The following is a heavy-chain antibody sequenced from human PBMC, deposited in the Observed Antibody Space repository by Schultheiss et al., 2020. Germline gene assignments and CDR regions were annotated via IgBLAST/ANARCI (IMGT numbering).Heavy chain of an antibody. V-gene: IGHV3-48*03. CDR1: GFTFSSYA. CDR2: ISSGGSTI. Sequence: GGSLRLSCAASGFTFSSYAMHWVRQAPGKGLEWVSYISSGGSTIYYADSVKGRFTISRDNAKNSLYLQMNSLRAEDTAVYYCAKDLPFYGMDVWGQGTTVTVSS. CDR3: AKDLPFYGMDV. J-gene: IGHJ6*02.